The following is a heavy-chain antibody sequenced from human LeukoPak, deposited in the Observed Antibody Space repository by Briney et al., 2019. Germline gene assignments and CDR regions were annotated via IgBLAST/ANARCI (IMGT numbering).Heavy chain of an antibody. Sequence: PSETLSLTCAVSGYSISSSYYWGWIRQPPGKGLEWIGSIYHSGSTYYNPSLKSRVTISVDTSKNQFSLKLSSVTAADTAVYYCATSRNSGSLDYWGQGTLVTVSS. J-gene: IGHJ4*02. V-gene: IGHV4-38-2*01. CDR1: GYSISSSYY. D-gene: IGHD1-26*01. CDR3: ATSRNSGSLDY. CDR2: IYHSGST.